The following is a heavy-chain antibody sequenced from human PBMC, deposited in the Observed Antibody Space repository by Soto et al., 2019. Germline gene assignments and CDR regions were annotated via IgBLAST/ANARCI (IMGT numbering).Heavy chain of an antibody. Sequence: GASVKVSCKASGGTFGSYAISWVRQAPGQGLEWMGGIIPIFGTANYAQKFQGRVTITADESTSTAYMELSSLRSEDTAVYYCARDSGRGSDGYNGYYYYGMDVWGQGTTVTVSS. CDR3: ARDSGRGSDGYNGYYYYGMDV. CDR1: GGTFGSYA. D-gene: IGHD2-21*01. V-gene: IGHV1-69*13. CDR2: IIPIFGTA. J-gene: IGHJ6*02.